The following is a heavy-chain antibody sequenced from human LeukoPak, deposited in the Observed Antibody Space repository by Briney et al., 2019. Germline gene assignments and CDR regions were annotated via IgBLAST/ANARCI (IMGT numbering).Heavy chain of an antibody. CDR1: GFTVSSNY. CDR3: ARRGHGYGSPFDY. Sequence: PGGSLRLSCAASGFTVSSNYMNWVRQAPGKGLEWVSMIYPNGHTFYTDSVKGRFTISRDNSKNTLDLQMSSLRAEDTAVYYCARRGHGYGSPFDYWGQGTLVTVSS. V-gene: IGHV3-66*04. D-gene: IGHD5-18*01. J-gene: IGHJ4*02. CDR2: IYPNGHT.